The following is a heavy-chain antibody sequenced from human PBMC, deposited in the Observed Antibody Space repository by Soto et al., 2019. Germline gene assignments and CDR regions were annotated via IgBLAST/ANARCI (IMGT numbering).Heavy chain of an antibody. V-gene: IGHV4-30-4*01. J-gene: IGHJ4*02. CDR2: IYYSGST. Sequence: QVLLQESGPGLVKPSQTLSLTCTVSGGSVSRDAYYWSWIRQPPGKGLEWIGFIYYSGSTHYNPSLKSRVSMSVDTSKNQFSLKLNSVIAADTAVYYCARQVPASFAVVVGPATQGFDYWGQGTLVTVSS. D-gene: IGHD2-15*01. CDR1: GGSVSRDAYY. CDR3: ARQVPASFAVVVGPATQGFDY.